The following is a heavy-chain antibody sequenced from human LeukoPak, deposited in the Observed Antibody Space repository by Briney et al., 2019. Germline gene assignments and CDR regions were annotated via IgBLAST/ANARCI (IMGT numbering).Heavy chain of an antibody. V-gene: IGHV4-59*01. CDR2: IYYSGST. Sequence: SETLSLTCTVFGGSISSYYWSWIRQPPGKGLXXXGYIYYSGSTNYNPSLKSRVTISVDTSKNQFSLKLSSVTAADTAVYYCARAGFQWLDFDYWGQGTLVTVSS. CDR1: GGSISSYY. D-gene: IGHD6-19*01. J-gene: IGHJ4*02. CDR3: ARAGFQWLDFDY.